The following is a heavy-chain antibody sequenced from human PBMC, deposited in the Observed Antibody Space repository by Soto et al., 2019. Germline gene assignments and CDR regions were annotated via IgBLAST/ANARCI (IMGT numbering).Heavy chain of an antibody. CDR2: IYYSGST. J-gene: IGHJ5*02. D-gene: IGHD2-2*01. Sequence: PSETLSLTCTVSGGSVSSGSYYWSWNRQPPGKGLEWIGYIYYSGSTNYNPSLKSRVTISVDTSKNQFSLKLSSVTAADTAVYYCARGGCISTSCYAPQGLFEPWGQGTLVTVSS. V-gene: IGHV4-61*01. CDR1: GGSVSSGSYY. CDR3: ARGGCISTSCYAPQGLFEP.